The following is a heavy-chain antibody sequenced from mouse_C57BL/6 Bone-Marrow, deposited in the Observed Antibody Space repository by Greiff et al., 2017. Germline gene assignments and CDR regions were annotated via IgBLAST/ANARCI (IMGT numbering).Heavy chain of an antibody. Sequence: QVTLKVSGPGILQSSQTLSLTCSFSGFSLSTSGMGVSWIRQPSGKGLEWLAHIYWDDDKRYNPSLKSRLTISKDTSRNQVFLKITSVDTADTATYYCARRMAITTVVATSGYFDYWGQGTTLTVSS. CDR3: ARRMAITTVVATSGYFDY. J-gene: IGHJ2*01. D-gene: IGHD1-1*01. CDR2: IYWDDDK. V-gene: IGHV8-12*01. CDR1: GFSLSTSGMG.